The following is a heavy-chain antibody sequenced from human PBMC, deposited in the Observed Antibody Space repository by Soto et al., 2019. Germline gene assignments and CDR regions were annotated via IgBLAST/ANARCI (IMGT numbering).Heavy chain of an antibody. CDR3: AQGVRHGYSRYGMDV. J-gene: IGHJ6*02. Sequence: ASVKVSCKASGGTFSSYAISWVRQAPGQGLEWMGGIIPIFGTANYAQKFQGRVTITADESTSTAYMELSSLRSEDTAVYYCAQGVRHGYSRYGMDVWGQGTTVTVSS. CDR1: GGTFSSYA. D-gene: IGHD6-13*01. CDR2: IIPIFGTA. V-gene: IGHV1-69*13.